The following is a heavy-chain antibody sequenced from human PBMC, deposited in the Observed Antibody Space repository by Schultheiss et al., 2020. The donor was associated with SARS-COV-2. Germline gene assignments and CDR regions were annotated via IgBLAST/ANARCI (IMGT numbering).Heavy chain of an antibody. J-gene: IGHJ5*02. CDR1: SDSISNYY. V-gene: IGHV4-59*08. CDR2: IYFSGST. CDR3: ARLRDFNWFDL. D-gene: IGHD5-24*01. Sequence: GSLRLSCTVSSDSISNYYWSWIRQPPGKGLEWIGYIYFSGSTNCNPSLKSRVTMSVDMSNDQFSLKLTSVTAADTAVYYCARLRDFNWFDLWGQGTLVTVSS.